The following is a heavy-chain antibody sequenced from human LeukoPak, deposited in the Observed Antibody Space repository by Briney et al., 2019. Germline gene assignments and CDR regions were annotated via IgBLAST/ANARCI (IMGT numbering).Heavy chain of an antibody. D-gene: IGHD3-9*01. CDR1: GLTFSNYA. J-gene: IGHJ6*03. CDR2: IKQDGSEK. CDR3: ARDKGIRYFDWFPSTYYYYYYMDV. V-gene: IGHV3-7*01. Sequence: GGSLRLSCAASGLTFSNYAMSWVRQAPGKGLEWVANIKQDGSEKYYVDSVKGRFTISRDNAKNSLYLQMNSLRAEDTAVYYCARDKGIRYFDWFPSTYYYYYYMDVWGKGTTVTISS.